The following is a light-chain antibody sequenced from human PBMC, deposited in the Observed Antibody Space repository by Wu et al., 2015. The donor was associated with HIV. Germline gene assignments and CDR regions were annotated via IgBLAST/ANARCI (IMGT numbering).Light chain of an antibody. J-gene: IGKJ1*01. CDR3: QHYGTSRPT. CDR2: DAS. CDR1: HRLPSDY. Sequence: IVLTQSPGTLSLSPGERATLSCRASHRLPSDYVAWYQQRPGQAPRLLIYDASTRATGIPDRFSGGGSGADFTLTISRLEPEDFAVYHCQHYGTSRPTFGQGTQGGNQT. V-gene: IGKV3-20*01.